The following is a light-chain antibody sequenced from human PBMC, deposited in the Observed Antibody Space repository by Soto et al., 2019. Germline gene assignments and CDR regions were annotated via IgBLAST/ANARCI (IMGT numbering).Light chain of an antibody. CDR3: HHYDSSPPYT. CDR2: AAS. Sequence: EIVLTQSPATLSLSPGERATLSCRASRSFASSYLAWYQHKPGQAPRLLIYAASCRATGIPDRFIGSGSGTDFTLTISRLEPDDSAVYYCHHYDSSPPYTFGQGTKVDIK. J-gene: IGKJ2*01. V-gene: IGKV3-20*01. CDR1: RSFASSY.